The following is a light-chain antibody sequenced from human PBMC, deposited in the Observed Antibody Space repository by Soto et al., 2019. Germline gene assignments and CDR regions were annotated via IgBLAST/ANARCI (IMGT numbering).Light chain of an antibody. J-gene: IGKJ1*01. CDR3: QQYNGFWT. Sequence: DIQMTQSPSTLSASVGDRVTITCRASQSISGSLAWYQQKPGKAPKLLIYEASNLKSGVPSRFSGSGSGTEYNLTISSLQPDYSASYYCQQYNGFWTFGQGTRVEI. V-gene: IGKV1-5*03. CDR2: EAS. CDR1: QSISGS.